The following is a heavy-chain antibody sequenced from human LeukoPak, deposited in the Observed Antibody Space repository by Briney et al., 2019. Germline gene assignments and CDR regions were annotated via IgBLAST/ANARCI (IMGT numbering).Heavy chain of an antibody. CDR3: ARYCSGGSCLDY. V-gene: IGHV1-18*01. CDR1: GGTFSSYG. D-gene: IGHD2-15*01. CDR2: ISAYNGNT. J-gene: IGHJ4*02. Sequence: ASVKVSCKASGGTFSSYGISWVRQAPGQGLEWMGWISAYNGNTNYAQKLQGRVTMTTDTSTSTAYMELRSLRSDDTAVYYCARYCSGGSCLDYWGQGTLVTVSS.